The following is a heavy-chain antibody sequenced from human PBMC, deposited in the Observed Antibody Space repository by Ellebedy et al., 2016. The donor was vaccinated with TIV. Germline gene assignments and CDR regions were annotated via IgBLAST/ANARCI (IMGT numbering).Heavy chain of an antibody. D-gene: IGHD2-15*01. CDR1: GSTYSVHW. CDR2: IKYDGSEK. V-gene: IGHV3-7*01. J-gene: IGHJ4*02. Sequence: GESLKISXEASGSTYSVHWVSWVRQAPGRGLEWVAYIKYDGSEKYHVDSVKGRLTISRDNDKNSVYLQMTSLRAEDTAVYYCARGSAIRIDYWGQGTLVTVSS. CDR3: ARGSAIRIDY.